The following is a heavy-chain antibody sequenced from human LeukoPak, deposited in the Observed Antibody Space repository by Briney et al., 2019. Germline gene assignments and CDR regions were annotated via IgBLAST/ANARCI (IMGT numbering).Heavy chain of an antibody. CDR1: GFTFSSYA. Sequence: GGSLRLPCAASGFTFSSYAMHWVRQAPGKGLEWVAVISYDGSNKYYADSVKGRFTISGDNSKNTLYLQMNSLRAEDTAVYYCAKRYSGSYFIDYWGQGTLVTVSS. CDR3: AKRYSGSYFIDY. CDR2: ISYDGSNK. D-gene: IGHD1-26*01. J-gene: IGHJ4*02. V-gene: IGHV3-30-3*02.